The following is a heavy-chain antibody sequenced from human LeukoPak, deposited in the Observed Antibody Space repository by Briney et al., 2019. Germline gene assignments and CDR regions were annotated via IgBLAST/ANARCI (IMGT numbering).Heavy chain of an antibody. Sequence: PGGSLRLSCAASGFTFSSYGTHWVRQAPGKGLEWVTFIRYDGSNKYYADSVKGRFTISRDNSKNTLNLHMNSLRAEDTAVYYCARSSGWYYYYMDVWGKGTTVTISS. CDR1: GFTFSSYG. D-gene: IGHD6-19*01. CDR2: IRYDGSNK. CDR3: ARSSGWYYYYMDV. J-gene: IGHJ6*03. V-gene: IGHV3-30*02.